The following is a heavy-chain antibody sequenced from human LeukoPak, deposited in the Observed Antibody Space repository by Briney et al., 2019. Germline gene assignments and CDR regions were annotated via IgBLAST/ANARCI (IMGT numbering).Heavy chain of an antibody. D-gene: IGHD4-17*01. CDR2: INPSGGST. CDR1: GYTFTSYY. CDR3: ARGGYGDYKLHYYHYGMDV. Sequence: ASVKVSCKAPGYTFTSYYMHWVRQAPGQGLEWMGIINPSGGSTSYAQKFQGRVTMTRDTSTSTVYMELSSLRSEDTAVYYCARGGYGDYKLHYYHYGMDVWGQGTTVTVSS. J-gene: IGHJ6*02. V-gene: IGHV1-46*01.